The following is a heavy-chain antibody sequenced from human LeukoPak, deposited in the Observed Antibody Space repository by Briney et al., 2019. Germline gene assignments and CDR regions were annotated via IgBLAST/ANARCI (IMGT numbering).Heavy chain of an antibody. Sequence: PSETLSLACTVSGRSINSGGYYWSWIRQHPGKGVEWIGYIYYSGNAYYNPSLKSRVTISVDTSKNQFSLKLSSVTAADTAVYYCARACYDSSGYSTYYFDYWGQGTLVTVSS. D-gene: IGHD3-22*01. J-gene: IGHJ4*02. CDR1: GRSINSGGYY. CDR3: ARACYDSSGYSTYYFDY. V-gene: IGHV4-31*03. CDR2: IYYSGNA.